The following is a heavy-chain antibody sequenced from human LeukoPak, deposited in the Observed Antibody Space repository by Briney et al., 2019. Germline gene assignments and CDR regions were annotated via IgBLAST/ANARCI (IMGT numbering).Heavy chain of an antibody. V-gene: IGHV4-38-2*02. D-gene: IGHD6-6*01. Sequence: SETLSLTCTVSGYSISSGYYWGWIRQPPGKGLEWIGSIYYTGSTYHNPSLKSRVTISVDTSKNQFSLKLSSVTAADTAVYYCARQLSGAFDIWGQGTMVTVSS. CDR3: ARQLSGAFDI. CDR2: IYYTGST. CDR1: GYSISSGYY. J-gene: IGHJ3*02.